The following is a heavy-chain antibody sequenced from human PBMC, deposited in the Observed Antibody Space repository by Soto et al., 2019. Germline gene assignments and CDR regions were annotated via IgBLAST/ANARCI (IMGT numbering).Heavy chain of an antibody. CDR2: ISSDSATI. Sequence: QVQMVESGGDLVKPGGSLRLSCAASGFTFSDHYMTWIRQSPGKGLEWVSYISSDSATIYYTDSVQGRFTVSRDNAKNSVYLQRNSLRAEDTAVYYCASDPYYDASYYWGQGTLVTVSS. CDR3: ASDPYYDASYY. CDR1: GFTFSDHY. D-gene: IGHD3-10*01. J-gene: IGHJ4*02. V-gene: IGHV3-11*01.